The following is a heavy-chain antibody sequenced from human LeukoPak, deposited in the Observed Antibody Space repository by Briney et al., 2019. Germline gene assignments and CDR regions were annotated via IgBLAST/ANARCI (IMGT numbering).Heavy chain of an antibody. CDR2: ISAYNGNT. J-gene: IGHJ3*02. V-gene: IGHV1-18*01. CDR1: GYTFTSYG. D-gene: IGHD6-19*01. CDR3: ASDRQWLVQHAFDI. Sequence: GASVKVSCKASGYTFTSYGISWVRQAPGQGLEWMGWISAYNGNTNYAQKLQGRVTMTTDTSTSTAYMELRSLRSDDTAVYYCASDRQWLVQHAFDIWGQGTMVTVSS.